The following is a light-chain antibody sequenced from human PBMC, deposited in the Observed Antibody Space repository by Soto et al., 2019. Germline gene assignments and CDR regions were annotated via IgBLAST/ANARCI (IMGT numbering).Light chain of an antibody. CDR1: NSDVGDYAF. CDR2: DLR. V-gene: IGLV2-11*01. J-gene: IGLJ1*01. Sequence: QSVLTPPRSVSGSAGQSVTISCSGNNSDVGDYAFVAWQQQHPAKAHKLVIYDLRKRPSGVPDRFSSSRPGNTASLTISGLQADDEADYYCYSYAGSHTHYVFGTGNKATVL. CDR3: YSYAGSHTHYV.